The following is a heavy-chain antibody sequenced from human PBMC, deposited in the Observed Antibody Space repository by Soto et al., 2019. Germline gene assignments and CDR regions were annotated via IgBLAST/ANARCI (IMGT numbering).Heavy chain of an antibody. CDR2: IYDDGSNK. J-gene: IGHJ4*02. V-gene: IGHV3-33*01. CDR3: ATNSGAWPTGLIDH. Sequence: GGSLRLSCAGSGFTFSSYGMHWVRQAPGKGLEWVAIIYDDGSNKYYADSVKGRFTISKDNSKNTLYLQMNSLRAEDTAVYYCATNSGAWPTGLIDHWGQGDLVTVFS. CDR1: GFTFSSYG. D-gene: IGHD6-25*01.